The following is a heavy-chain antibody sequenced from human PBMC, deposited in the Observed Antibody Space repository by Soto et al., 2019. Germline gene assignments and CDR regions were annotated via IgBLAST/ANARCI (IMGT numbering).Heavy chain of an antibody. CDR1: GGTFSTFA. CDR2: INAGTATT. Sequence: ASVKVSCKASGGTFSTFAIHWLRQAPGQRPEWMGWINAGTATTKYSQRFQGRVTFTRDTPASTAFMELSSLRSEDTAVYYCARVNSSGWLYFKHWGQGTLVTVPS. J-gene: IGHJ1*01. CDR3: ARVNSSGWLYFKH. V-gene: IGHV1-3*01. D-gene: IGHD6-19*01.